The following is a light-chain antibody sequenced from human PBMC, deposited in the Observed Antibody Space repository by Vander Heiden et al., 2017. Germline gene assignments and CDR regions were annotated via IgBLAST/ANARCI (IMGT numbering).Light chain of an antibody. Sequence: EIVLKQSPGTLSLSPWERATLSCRTSQSFSTSYLAWYQQKLGQAPRLLIYEASRRATGIPDRFSSSGSGTDFSLTISRLEPEDFAVYYCQYYGVSSKLTFGHGTKVELK. CDR3: QYYGVSSKLT. CDR2: EAS. CDR1: QSFSTSY. J-gene: IGKJ1*01. V-gene: IGKV3-20*01.